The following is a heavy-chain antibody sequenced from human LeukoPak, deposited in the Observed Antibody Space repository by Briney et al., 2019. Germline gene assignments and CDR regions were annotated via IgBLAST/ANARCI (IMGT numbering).Heavy chain of an antibody. Sequence: PGGSLRLSCAASGFTFSSYSMNWVRQAPGKGLEWVSSISSSSYMYHADSVKGRFTISRDNAKNSLYLQMNSLRAEDTAVYYCARDLAVADTFDYWGQGTLVTVSS. CDR1: GFTFSSYS. CDR2: ISSSSYM. D-gene: IGHD6-19*01. J-gene: IGHJ4*02. V-gene: IGHV3-21*01. CDR3: ARDLAVADTFDY.